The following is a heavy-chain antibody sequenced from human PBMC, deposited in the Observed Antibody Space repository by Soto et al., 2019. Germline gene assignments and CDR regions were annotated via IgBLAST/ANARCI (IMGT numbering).Heavy chain of an antibody. V-gene: IGHV4-39*01. CDR2: IYYSGST. Sequence: PSETLSLTCTVSGGSISSSSYYWGWIRQPPGKGLEWIGSIYYSGSTYYNPSLKSRVTISIDTSKNQFSLKLSSVTAADTAVYYCARHNDFWSGSLNWFDPWGQGTLVTVSS. CDR1: GGSISSSSYY. D-gene: IGHD3-3*01. J-gene: IGHJ5*02. CDR3: ARHNDFWSGSLNWFDP.